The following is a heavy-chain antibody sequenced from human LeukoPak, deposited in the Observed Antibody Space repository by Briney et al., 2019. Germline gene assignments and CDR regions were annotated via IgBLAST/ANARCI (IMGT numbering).Heavy chain of an antibody. Sequence: ASVKVSCKASGGTFSSYAISWVRQAPGQGLEWMGGIIPIFGTANYAQKFQGRVTITADKSTSTAYMELSSLRSEDTAVYYCAREAGPNHVHYCYYMDVWGKGTTVTVSS. D-gene: IGHD1-14*01. CDR2: IIPIFGTA. CDR1: GGTFSSYA. V-gene: IGHV1-69*06. J-gene: IGHJ6*03. CDR3: AREAGPNHVHYCYYMDV.